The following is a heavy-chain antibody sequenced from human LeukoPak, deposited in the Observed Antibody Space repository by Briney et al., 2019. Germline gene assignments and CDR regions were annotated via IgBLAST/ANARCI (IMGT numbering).Heavy chain of an antibody. D-gene: IGHD3-10*02. V-gene: IGHV3-30*18. J-gene: IGHJ6*04. Sequence: GGSPRLSCAATGFTFSSYGMHWVRQAPGKGLEWVAVISYDGSNKYYADSVKGRFTISRDNAKNSLYLQMNSLRAEDTAVYYCAELGITMIGGVWGKGTTVTISS. CDR2: ISYDGSNK. CDR3: AELGITMIGGV. CDR1: GFTFSSYG.